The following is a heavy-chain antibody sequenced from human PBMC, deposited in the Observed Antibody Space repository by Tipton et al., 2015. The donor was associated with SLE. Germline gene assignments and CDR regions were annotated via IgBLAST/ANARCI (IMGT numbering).Heavy chain of an antibody. CDR2: IYTSGSGST. CDR1: GGSISSGSYY. V-gene: IGHV4-61*09. D-gene: IGHD3-10*01. J-gene: IGHJ5*02. Sequence: TLSLTCAVSGGSISSGSYYWSWIRQPAGKGLEWIAYIYTSGSGSTNYNPSLKSRVTISVDTSKNQFSLKLSSVTAADTAVYYCASSVTMVRGVIRNWFDPWGQGTLVTVSS. CDR3: ASSVTMVRGVIRNWFDP.